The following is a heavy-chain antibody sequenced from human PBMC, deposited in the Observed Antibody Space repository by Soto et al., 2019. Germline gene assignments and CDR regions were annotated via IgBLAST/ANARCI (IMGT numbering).Heavy chain of an antibody. CDR2: IVVGSGNT. J-gene: IGHJ4*02. Sequence: ASVKVSCKASGFTFTSSAVQWVRQARGQRLEWIGGIVVGSGNTNYAQKFQERVTITRDMSTSTAYMELSSLRSEDTAVYYCAAIAAAGKEFDSWGQGTLVTVSS. CDR3: AAIAAAGKEFDS. V-gene: IGHV1-58*01. D-gene: IGHD6-13*01. CDR1: GFTFTSSA.